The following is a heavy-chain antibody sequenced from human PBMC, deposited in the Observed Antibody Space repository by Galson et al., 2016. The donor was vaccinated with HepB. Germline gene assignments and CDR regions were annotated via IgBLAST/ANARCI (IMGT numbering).Heavy chain of an antibody. CDR3: AKRSRSAVAGSFDF. CDR2: ITGSGGSA. D-gene: IGHD6-19*01. J-gene: IGHJ4*02. Sequence: SLRLSCAASGFTFSSHAMSWVRQAPGKGLEWVSAITGSGGSAYYADSVKGRFTSSRDNSKNTLYLQMNSLRAEDTAVYYCAKRSRSAVAGSFDFWGQGTLVTVSS. V-gene: IGHV3-23*01. CDR1: GFTFSSHA.